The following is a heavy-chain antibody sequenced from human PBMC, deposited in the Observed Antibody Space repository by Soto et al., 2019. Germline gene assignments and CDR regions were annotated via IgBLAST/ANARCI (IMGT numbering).Heavy chain of an antibody. CDR2: IIPMFGTA. J-gene: IGHJ6*02. D-gene: IGHD6-13*01. V-gene: IGHV1-69*12. CDR1: GGTFSTYA. Sequence: QVQLVQSGAEVKKPGSSVKVSCTASGGTFSTYAISWVRQAPGQGLEWMGGIIPMFGTANYAQNFQARVRITADESTSTAYMELSSLRSEDTAVYYCARVLRQQLVTGYYYGMDVWGQGTTVTVSS. CDR3: ARVLRQQLVTGYYYGMDV.